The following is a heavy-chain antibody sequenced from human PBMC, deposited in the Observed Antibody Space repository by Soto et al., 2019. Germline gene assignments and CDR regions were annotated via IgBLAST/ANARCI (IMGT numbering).Heavy chain of an antibody. CDR3: AHRNVEVVADSTNTFDS. Sequence: QITLKESGPTLVRPTQTLTLTCTFSGFSLSTGGVGVGWIRQPPGEALEWLALIYWDDDKRYNPSLQSRLPLTKDSSENQVVLTLTNMDPVDTATYYCAHRNVEVVADSTNTFDSWGQGILVTVSS. D-gene: IGHD2-15*01. CDR1: GFSLSTGGVG. V-gene: IGHV2-5*02. J-gene: IGHJ4*02. CDR2: IYWDDDK.